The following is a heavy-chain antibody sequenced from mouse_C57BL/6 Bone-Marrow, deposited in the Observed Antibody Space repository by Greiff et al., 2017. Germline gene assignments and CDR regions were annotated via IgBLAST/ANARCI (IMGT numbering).Heavy chain of an antibody. CDR3: TTWGGSSLGYAMDY. CDR2: IDPENGDT. V-gene: IGHV14-4*01. J-gene: IGHJ4*01. Sequence: DVKLQESGAELVRPGASVKLSCTASGFNIKDDYMHWVKQRPEQGLEWIGWIDPENGDTEYASKFQGKATITADTSSNTAYLQLSSLTSEDTAVYYCTTWGGSSLGYAMDYWGQGTSVTVSS. D-gene: IGHD1-1*01. CDR1: GFNIKDDY.